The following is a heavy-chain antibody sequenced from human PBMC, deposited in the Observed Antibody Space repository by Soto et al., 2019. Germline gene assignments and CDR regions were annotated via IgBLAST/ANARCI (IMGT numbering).Heavy chain of an antibody. CDR3: ARGRSSWFDP. CDR2: IYYSGST. CDR1: GGSISSGGYY. Sequence: SETLSLTCTVSGGSISSGGYYWSWIRQHPGKGLEWIGYIYYSGSTYYNPSLKSRVTISVDTSKNQFSLKLSSVTAADTAVYYCARGRSSWFDPWGQGTLVTVSS. J-gene: IGHJ5*02. V-gene: IGHV4-31*03. D-gene: IGHD6-13*01.